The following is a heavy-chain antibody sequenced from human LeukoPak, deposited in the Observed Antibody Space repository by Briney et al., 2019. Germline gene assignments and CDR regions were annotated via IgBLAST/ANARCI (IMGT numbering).Heavy chain of an antibody. J-gene: IGHJ4*02. CDR1: GYTFTGYY. Sequence: VASVKVSCKASGYTFTGYYINWVRQAPGQGLEWMGWINPNSGGTNYPQKFQGRVTMTTDTSISTAYMELSSLRSDDTAVYYCARESAVRKTSEFDYWGQGTLVTVSS. CDR3: ARESAVRKTSEFDY. CDR2: INPNSGGT. D-gene: IGHD2-2*01. V-gene: IGHV1-2*02.